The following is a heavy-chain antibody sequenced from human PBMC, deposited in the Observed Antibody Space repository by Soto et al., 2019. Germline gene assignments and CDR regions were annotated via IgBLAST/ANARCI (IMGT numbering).Heavy chain of an antibody. D-gene: IGHD3-16*01. CDR3: ARHNGPLYVGYYYDMDV. V-gene: IGHV4-39*01. Sequence: QLQLQESGPGLVKPSETLSLTCTVSGGSISSSSYYWGWIRQPPGKGLEWIGSIYYSGYTYYNPSFKRRVTISADTSTNQFSLKLSSVTAADTAVYYCARHNGPLYVGYYYDMDVWGQGTTVTVSS. J-gene: IGHJ6*02. CDR1: GGSISSSSYY. CDR2: IYYSGYT.